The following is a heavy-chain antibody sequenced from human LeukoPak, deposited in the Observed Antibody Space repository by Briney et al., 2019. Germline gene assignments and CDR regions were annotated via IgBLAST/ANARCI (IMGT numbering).Heavy chain of an antibody. V-gene: IGHV3-30*02. D-gene: IGHD6-19*01. Sequence: GGSLRLSCAASGFTFSSYGTHWVRQAPGKGLEWVAFIRYDGSNKYYADSVKGRFTISRDNSKNTLYLQMNSLRAEDTAVYYCAKGSRDSSGWYRDYWGQGTLVTVSS. CDR2: IRYDGSNK. J-gene: IGHJ4*02. CDR3: AKGSRDSSGWYRDY. CDR1: GFTFSSYG.